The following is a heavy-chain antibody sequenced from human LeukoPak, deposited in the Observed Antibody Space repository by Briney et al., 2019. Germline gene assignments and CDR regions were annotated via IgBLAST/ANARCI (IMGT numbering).Heavy chain of an antibody. J-gene: IGHJ5*02. Sequence: SQTLSLTCAVSGGSISSGGYSWSWIRQPPGKGLEWIGYIYHSGSTYYNPSLKSRVTISVDRSKNQFSLKLSSVTAADTAVYCCARYHSSNNWFDPWGQGTLVTVSS. V-gene: IGHV4-30-2*01. CDR1: GGSISSGGYS. CDR2: IYHSGST. D-gene: IGHD2-21*01. CDR3: ARYHSSNNWFDP.